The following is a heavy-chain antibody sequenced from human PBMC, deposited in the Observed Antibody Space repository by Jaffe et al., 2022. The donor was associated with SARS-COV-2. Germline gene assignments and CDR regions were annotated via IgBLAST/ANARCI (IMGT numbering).Heavy chain of an antibody. CDR3: ARVSLEYSSSSGGYFDL. CDR1: GGSISSYY. D-gene: IGHD6-6*01. J-gene: IGHJ2*01. Sequence: QVQLQESGPGLVKPSETLSLTCTVSGGSISSYYWSWIRQPPGKGLEWIGYIYYSGSTNYNPSLKSRVTISVDTSKNQFSLKLSSVTAADTAVYYCARVSLEYSSSSGGYFDLWGRGTLVTVSS. V-gene: IGHV4-59*01. CDR2: IYYSGST.